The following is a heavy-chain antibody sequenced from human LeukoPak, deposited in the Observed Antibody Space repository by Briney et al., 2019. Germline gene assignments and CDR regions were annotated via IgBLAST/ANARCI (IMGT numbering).Heavy chain of an antibody. CDR3: ARGIAAAGTTRNWFDP. J-gene: IGHJ5*02. Sequence: SETLSLTCTVSGGSISSGSYYWSWIRQSAGKGLEWIGRLYTSGRTTSTPSLKSRVTISVDTSKNQFSLKLSSVTAADTAVYYCARGIAAAGTTRNWFDPWGQGTLVTVSS. D-gene: IGHD6-13*01. CDR1: GGSISSGSYY. CDR2: LYTSGRT. V-gene: IGHV4-61*02.